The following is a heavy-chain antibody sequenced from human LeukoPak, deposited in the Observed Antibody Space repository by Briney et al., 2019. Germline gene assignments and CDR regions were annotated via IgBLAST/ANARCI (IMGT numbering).Heavy chain of an antibody. V-gene: IGHV3-7*01. D-gene: IGHD6-19*01. CDR1: GFTFTSYA. Sequence: GGSLRLSCASSGFTFTSYAVSWVRQAPGKGLAWVANMNQDGSEIHYVDSVKGRFTISRDNARNSLYLQMNSLRVEDTAVYYCATESGWYYDYWGQGTLVTVSS. CDR3: ATESGWYYDY. J-gene: IGHJ4*02. CDR2: MNQDGSEI.